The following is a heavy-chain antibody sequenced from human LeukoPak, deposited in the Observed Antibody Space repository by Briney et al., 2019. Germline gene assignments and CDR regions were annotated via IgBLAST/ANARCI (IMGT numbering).Heavy chain of an antibody. CDR1: GFTFSTYS. V-gene: IGHV3-48*01. CDR2: ISGTSNTI. CDR3: ARDLSGVTGYTYGRGIDY. J-gene: IGHJ4*02. D-gene: IGHD5-18*01. Sequence: GGSLRLSCVASGFTFSTYSMNWVRQAPGKGLEWVSYISGTSNTIYYADSVKGRFTISRDNAKNSLYLQVNSLRAEDTAVYYCARDLSGVTGYTYGRGIDYWGQGTLVTVSS.